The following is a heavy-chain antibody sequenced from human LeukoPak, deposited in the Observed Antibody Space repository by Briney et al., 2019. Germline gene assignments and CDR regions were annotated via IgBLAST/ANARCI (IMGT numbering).Heavy chain of an antibody. V-gene: IGHV5-51*01. CDR2: IYPGDSDP. J-gene: IGHJ3*02. Sequence: KNGESLKISCKGSGYSFTSYWIGWVRQMPGKGLEWMGIIYPGDSDPRYSPSFQGQVTISADKSISTAYLQWSSLKASDTAMYYCARPRDSGSYSRSNDAFDIWGQGTMVTVSS. CDR1: GYSFTSYW. CDR3: ARPRDSGSYSRSNDAFDI. D-gene: IGHD1-26*01.